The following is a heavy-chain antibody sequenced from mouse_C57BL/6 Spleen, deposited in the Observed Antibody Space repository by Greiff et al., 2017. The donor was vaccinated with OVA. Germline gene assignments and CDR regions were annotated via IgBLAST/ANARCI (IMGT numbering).Heavy chain of an antibody. CDR2: INHSNGGT. D-gene: IGHD1-1*01. Sequence: QVQLQQPGTELVKPGASVKLSCKASGYTFTSYGMHWVKQRPGQGLEWIGNINHSNGGTNSNEKFKSKATLTVDKSSSTAYMQLSSLTSEDSAVYYCARWGYYGSSDYAMDYWGQGTSVTVSS. J-gene: IGHJ4*01. CDR3: ARWGYYGSSDYAMDY. CDR1: GYTFTSYG. V-gene: IGHV1-53*01.